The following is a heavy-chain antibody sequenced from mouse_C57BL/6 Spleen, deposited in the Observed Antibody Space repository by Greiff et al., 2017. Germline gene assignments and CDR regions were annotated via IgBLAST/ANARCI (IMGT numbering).Heavy chain of an antibody. CDR2: INPSSCYP. V-gene: IGHV1-4*01. CDR3: ARSPLDYDEGHFDY. Sequence: VQLQQSGAELARPGASVKMSCKASGYTFTSYTMHWVKQRPGQGLEWIGYINPSSCYPTYNQKFKDKATLNADKSSSTAYMQLSSLTSEDSAVYYCARSPLDYDEGHFDYWGQGTTLTVSS. CDR1: GYTFTSYT. J-gene: IGHJ2*01. D-gene: IGHD2-4*01.